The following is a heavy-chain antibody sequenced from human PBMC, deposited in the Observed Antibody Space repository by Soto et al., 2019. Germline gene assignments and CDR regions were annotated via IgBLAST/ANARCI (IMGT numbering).Heavy chain of an antibody. Sequence: QVQLVQSGAEVKKPGASVKVSCKASGYTFTSYAMHWVRQAPGQRREWMGWINAGNGNTKYSQKFQGRVTITRDTSASTVYMELSSLRSEDTAVYYCARVLSGYCSGGSCRMDVWGQGTTVTVSS. CDR2: INAGNGNT. CDR1: GYTFTSYA. CDR3: ARVLSGYCSGGSCRMDV. D-gene: IGHD2-15*01. J-gene: IGHJ6*02. V-gene: IGHV1-3*01.